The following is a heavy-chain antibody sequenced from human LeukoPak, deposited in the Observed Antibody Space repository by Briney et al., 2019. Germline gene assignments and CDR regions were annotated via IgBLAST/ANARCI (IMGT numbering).Heavy chain of an antibody. V-gene: IGHV2-70*04. Sequence: SGPALVKPTQTLTLTCTFSGFSLSTSGMRVSWIRQPPGKALEWLARIDWDDDKFYSTSLKTRLTISKDTSKNQVVLTMTNTDPVDTATYYCARTTYYYGSGSYWFDPWGQGTLVTVSS. D-gene: IGHD3-10*01. J-gene: IGHJ5*02. CDR2: IDWDDDK. CDR3: ARTTYYYGSGSYWFDP. CDR1: GFSLSTSGMR.